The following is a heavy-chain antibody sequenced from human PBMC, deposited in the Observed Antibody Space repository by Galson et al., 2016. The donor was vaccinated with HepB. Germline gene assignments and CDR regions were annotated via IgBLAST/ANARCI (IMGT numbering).Heavy chain of an antibody. J-gene: IGHJ4*02. CDR2: TYHSGST. CDR1: GASIRSNW. D-gene: IGHD1-7*01. Sequence: SETLSLTCVVSGASIRSNWWSWVRQPPGKGLEWIGETYHSGSTYLNPSLNSRVAISIDRSKNQFSLSLNSVTAADTAVYYCARHIIVTGTRGFDFWGQGILVTVSS. CDR3: ARHIIVTGTRGFDF. V-gene: IGHV4/OR15-8*02.